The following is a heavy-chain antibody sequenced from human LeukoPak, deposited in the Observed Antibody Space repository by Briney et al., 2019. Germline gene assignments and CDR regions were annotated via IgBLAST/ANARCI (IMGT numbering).Heavy chain of an antibody. Sequence: GGSLRLSCAASGFSFSSCAMSWVRQAPGKGPQWVSGVSDDGNSRYYADSLKGRFTISRDNSANTVYLQMNNLADEDTAVYYCVKEGEGHSYAPKTGPPTRGQGTLVTVSS. CDR2: VSDDGNSR. V-gene: IGHV3-23*01. CDR3: VKEGEGHSYAPKTGPPT. CDR1: GFSFSSCA. J-gene: IGHJ4*02. D-gene: IGHD5-18*01.